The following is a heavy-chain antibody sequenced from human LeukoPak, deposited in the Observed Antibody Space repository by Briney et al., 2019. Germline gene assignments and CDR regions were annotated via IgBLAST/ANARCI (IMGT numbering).Heavy chain of an antibody. V-gene: IGHV1-2*02. CDR2: INPHSGGT. J-gene: IGHJ4*02. D-gene: IGHD3-22*01. CDR1: GYTFTDYY. CDR3: ARDLSGSYYFDY. Sequence: ASVKVSCKASGYTFTDYYVNWVRQAPGQGLEWMGWINPHSGGTSYAQKFQGRVTMTRDTSTSTVYMELSSLRSEDTAVYYCARDLSGSYYFDYWGQGTLVTVSS.